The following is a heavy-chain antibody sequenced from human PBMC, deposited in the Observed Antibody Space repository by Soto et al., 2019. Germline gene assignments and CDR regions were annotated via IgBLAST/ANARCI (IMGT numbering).Heavy chain of an antibody. CDR1: GRSITSGAYS. Sequence: SETLSLTCAVSGRSITSGAYSCSWMRQPPGKGLEWIGYIYHSGSTYYNPSLKSRVTISVDTSKNQFSLILTYVTAEDTAVYYCARGVLHWGQGTLVTVSS. CDR3: ARGVLH. J-gene: IGHJ4*01. CDR2: IYHSGST. V-gene: IGHV4-30-2*01.